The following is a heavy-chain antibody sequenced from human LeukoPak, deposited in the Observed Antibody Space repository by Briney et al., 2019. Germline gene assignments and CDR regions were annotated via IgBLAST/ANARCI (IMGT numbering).Heavy chain of an antibody. CDR3: ARDLLAVAATRSDYFDY. Sequence: GRSLRLSCAASGFTFSNYAMHWVRQAPGKGLEWVAVISYDGTNKYYADSVKGRFTISRDNSKNTMYLQMNSLRAEDTAMYYCARDLLAVAATRSDYFDYWGQGTLVTVSS. J-gene: IGHJ4*02. D-gene: IGHD6-19*01. CDR2: ISYDGTNK. CDR1: GFTFSNYA. V-gene: IGHV3-30-3*01.